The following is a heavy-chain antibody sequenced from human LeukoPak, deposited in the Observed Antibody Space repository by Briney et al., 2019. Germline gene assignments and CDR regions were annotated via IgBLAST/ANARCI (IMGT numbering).Heavy chain of an antibody. Sequence: SETLSLTCTVSGGSITSSSEYWGWIRQPPGKGLEWIGSIYYSGNTIYNPSLQSRVTMSVDTSKNQFSLRLNSVTAADTAVYYCARSPHRLIGHWFDPWGQGTLVTVSS. CDR2: IYYSGNT. J-gene: IGHJ5*02. CDR3: ARSPHRLIGHWFDP. D-gene: IGHD3-16*01. V-gene: IGHV4-39*07. CDR1: GGSITSSSEY.